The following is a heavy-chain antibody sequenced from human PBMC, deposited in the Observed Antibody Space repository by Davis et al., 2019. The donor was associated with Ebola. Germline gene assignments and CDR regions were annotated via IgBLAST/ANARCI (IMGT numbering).Heavy chain of an antibody. CDR1: GFSRSTTGLG. CDR2: IYWDDDK. D-gene: IGHD4-17*01. Sequence: SGPTLVKPTQTLTLTCSFSGFSRSTTGLGVVWIRQPPGKALEWLALIYWDDDKRYSPSLRSRLTISKETPKNQVVLTMTNMDPLDTATYYCAHKAYGSLANWFGPWGQGTLVTVSS. V-gene: IGHV2-5*02. CDR3: AHKAYGSLANWFGP. J-gene: IGHJ5*02.